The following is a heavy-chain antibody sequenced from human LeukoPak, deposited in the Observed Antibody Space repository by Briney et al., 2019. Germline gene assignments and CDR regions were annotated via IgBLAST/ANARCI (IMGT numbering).Heavy chain of an antibody. Sequence: RASETLSLTCTVSGGSISSSSYYWGWIRQSPGKGLEWIGSIYYSGSTYYNPSLKSRVTISVDTSKNQFSLKLSSVTAADTAVYYCACSGTTPYFEYWGQGTLVTVSS. D-gene: IGHD1-7*01. CDR2: IYYSGST. CDR3: ACSGTTPYFEY. J-gene: IGHJ4*02. CDR1: GGSISSSSYY. V-gene: IGHV4-39*07.